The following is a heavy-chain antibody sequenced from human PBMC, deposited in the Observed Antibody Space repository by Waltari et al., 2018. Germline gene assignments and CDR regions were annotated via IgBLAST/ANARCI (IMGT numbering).Heavy chain of an antibody. CDR1: GFTFSGYA. J-gene: IGHJ4*02. D-gene: IGHD1-26*01. Sequence: QVQLVESGGGVVQPGRSLRLSCAASGFTFSGYAIHWVRQAPGKGLKWVAFLSFDGSNKDYADSVKGRFTISRDNSKSTLYLEMNSLRAEDSAVYYCARGSLGATAIYFDSWGQGTLVTVSS. CDR2: LSFDGSNK. CDR3: ARGSLGATAIYFDS. V-gene: IGHV3-30*17.